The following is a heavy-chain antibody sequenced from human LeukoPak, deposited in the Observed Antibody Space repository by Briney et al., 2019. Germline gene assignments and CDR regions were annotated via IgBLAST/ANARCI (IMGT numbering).Heavy chain of an antibody. Sequence: PGGSLRLSCAASGFTFSSHAMHWVRQAPGKGLEWVAVISFDGSNKYYADSVKGRFTISRDNSKNTLYLQMNSLRTEDTAVYYCASVGGYDPLLDYWGQGTLVTVSS. CDR1: GFTFSSHA. CDR2: ISFDGSNK. D-gene: IGHD5-12*01. V-gene: IGHV3-30-3*01. CDR3: ASVGGYDPLLDY. J-gene: IGHJ4*02.